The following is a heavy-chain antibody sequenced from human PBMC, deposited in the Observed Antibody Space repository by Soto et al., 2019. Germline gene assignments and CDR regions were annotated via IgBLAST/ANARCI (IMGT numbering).Heavy chain of an antibody. CDR1: GFTFSSYG. CDR3: AKDLDDILTGYSGQIDY. CDR2: ISYDGSNK. Sequence: GGSLRLACAASGFTFSSYGMHWVRQAPGKGLEWVAVISYDGSNKYYADSVKGRFTISRDNSKNTLYLQMNSLRAEDTAVYYCAKDLDDILTGYSGQIDYWGQGTLVTVSS. V-gene: IGHV3-30*18. J-gene: IGHJ4*02. D-gene: IGHD3-9*01.